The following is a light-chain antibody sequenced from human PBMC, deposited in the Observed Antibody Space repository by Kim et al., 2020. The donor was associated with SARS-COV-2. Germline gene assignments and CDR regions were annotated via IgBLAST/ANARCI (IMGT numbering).Light chain of an antibody. CDR3: ATWDDSLRAFV. CDR2: SNN. J-gene: IGLJ1*01. CDR1: GANIGSTR. Sequence: GVTLSGSRSGANIGSTRVSWYQQLPGTAPNLLICSNNQRPSGVPDRFSGSKSGTSASLAISGLRSEDEADYYCATWDDSLRAFVFGTGTKVTVL. V-gene: IGLV1-47*02.